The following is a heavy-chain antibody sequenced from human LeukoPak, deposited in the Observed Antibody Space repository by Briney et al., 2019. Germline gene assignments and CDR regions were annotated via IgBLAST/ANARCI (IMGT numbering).Heavy chain of an antibody. J-gene: IGHJ4*02. CDR3: ARVCRDGYNSPFDY. D-gene: IGHD5-24*01. V-gene: IGHV1-2*02. Sequence: ASVKVSCKASGYTFTGYYMHWVRQAPGQGLEWMGWINPNSGGTNYAQKFQGRVTTTRDTSISTAYMELSRLRSDDTAVYYCARVCRDGYNSPFDYWGQGTLVTVSS. CDR2: INPNSGGT. CDR1: GYTFTGYY.